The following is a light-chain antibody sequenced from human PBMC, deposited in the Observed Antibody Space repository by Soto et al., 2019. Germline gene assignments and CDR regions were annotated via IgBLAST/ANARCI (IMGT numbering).Light chain of an antibody. Sequence: DIVMTQSPDSLAVSLGERATLNCKSSQSVLYSSNNKNYLAWYQQKPGQPPNLLIYCASTRESGFPDRFSGSGSGKDFTLTISSLQDEDVAVYYCQKYYGTTPLTFGGGTKVEIK. J-gene: IGKJ4*01. CDR1: QSVLYSSNNKNY. V-gene: IGKV4-1*01. CDR3: QKYYGTTPLT. CDR2: CAS.